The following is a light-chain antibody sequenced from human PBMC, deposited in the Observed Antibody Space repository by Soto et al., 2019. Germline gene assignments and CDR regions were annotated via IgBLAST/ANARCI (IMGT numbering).Light chain of an antibody. CDR2: AAS. J-gene: IGKJ1*01. CDR3: QQYYSYPQT. CDR1: QGISNY. V-gene: IGKV1-8*01. Sequence: MTHSPATLSASVGDGVTITCRASQGISNYLAWYQQKPGKVPKLLIYAASTLQSGVPSRFSGSGSGTDFTLTISCLQSEDFATYYCQQYYSYPQTFGQGTRWIS.